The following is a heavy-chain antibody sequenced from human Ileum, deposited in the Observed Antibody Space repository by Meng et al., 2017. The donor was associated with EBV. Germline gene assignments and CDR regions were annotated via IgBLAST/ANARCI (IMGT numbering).Heavy chain of an antibody. CDR3: ARGRGYGDYGSLY. D-gene: IGHD4-17*01. CDR1: GGSVCGYY. Sequence: HLHTWRFGLYMPSDTLSLTRARYGGSVCGYYWSWTRQPTGKGLEWIGEINHSGSTNYTPSLKSRVTISVDTSKNQFSLKLSSVTAAETAVYYCARGRGYGDYGSLYWGQGTLVTVSS. V-gene: IGHV4-34*01. CDR2: INHSGST. J-gene: IGHJ4*02.